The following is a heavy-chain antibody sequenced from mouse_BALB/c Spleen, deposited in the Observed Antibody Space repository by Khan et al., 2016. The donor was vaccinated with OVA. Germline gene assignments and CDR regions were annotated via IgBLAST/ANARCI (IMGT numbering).Heavy chain of an antibody. V-gene: IGHV5-6-5*01. J-gene: IGHJ3*01. Sequence: EGEREEDGGGLVKPGGSLKVSCAASGFTFSNYAMSWVRQTPEKRLEWVASISSGGRTYYPDSVKGRFTISRDNARNILYLQMSSLRSEDTAMYYCARDYWFVYWGQGTLVTVSA. CDR1: GFTFSNYA. CDR2: ISSGGRT. CDR3: ARDYWFVY.